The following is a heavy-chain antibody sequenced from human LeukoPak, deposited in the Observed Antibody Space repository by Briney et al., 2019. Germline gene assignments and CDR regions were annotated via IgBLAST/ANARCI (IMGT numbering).Heavy chain of an antibody. V-gene: IGHV1-2*02. Sequence: ASVKVSCKASGYTFTGYYMHWVRQAPGQGLEWMGWINPNSGGTNYAQKFQGRVTMTRDTSISTAYMELSRLRSDDTAVYYCAIQRDYYDSSGYTGWGQGTLVTVSS. CDR3: AIQRDYYDSSGYTG. D-gene: IGHD3-22*01. CDR1: GYTFTGYY. J-gene: IGHJ4*02. CDR2: INPNSGGT.